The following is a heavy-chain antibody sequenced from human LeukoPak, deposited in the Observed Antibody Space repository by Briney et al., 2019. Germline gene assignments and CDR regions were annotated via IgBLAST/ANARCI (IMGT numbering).Heavy chain of an antibody. CDR1: GYTFSDYG. V-gene: IGHV3-30*18. Sequence: GGSLRLSCTASGYTFSDYGMHWVRQAPGKGLEWVAVISYDGSNKYYADSVKGRFTISRDNSKNTLYLQMNSLRAEDTAVYYCAKDYYGSGSNPGYYYYYGMDVWGQGTTVTVS. CDR2: ISYDGSNK. D-gene: IGHD3-10*01. J-gene: IGHJ6*02. CDR3: AKDYYGSGSNPGYYYYYGMDV.